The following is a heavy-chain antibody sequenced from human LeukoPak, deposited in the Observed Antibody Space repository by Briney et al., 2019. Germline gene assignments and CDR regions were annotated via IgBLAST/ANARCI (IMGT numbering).Heavy chain of an antibody. CDR3: ARDPLGGDGTDY. CDR1: GFIFSSYA. J-gene: IGHJ4*02. D-gene: IGHD3-16*01. V-gene: IGHV3-23*05. Sequence: GGSLRLSCAASGFIFSSYAMTWVRQAPGRGLQWVSSINNSGTRTFYEDSVRGRFTISRDDSKNTIYLQMNSLRAEDTAIYYCARDPLGGDGTDYWGQGILVTVSS. CDR2: INNSGTRT.